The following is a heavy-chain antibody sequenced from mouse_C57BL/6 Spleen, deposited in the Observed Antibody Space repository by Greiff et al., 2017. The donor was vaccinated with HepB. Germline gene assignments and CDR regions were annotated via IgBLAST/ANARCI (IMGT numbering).Heavy chain of an antibody. J-gene: IGHJ3*01. V-gene: IGHV1-15*01. D-gene: IGHD1-1*01. CDR1: GYTFTDYE. CDR2: IDPETGGT. CDR3: TRRSWGYGSSPWFAY. Sequence: QVHVKQSGAELVRPGASVTLSCKASGYTFTDYEMHWVKQTPVHGLEWIGAIDPETGGTAYNQKFKVKAILTADKSSSTAYMELRSLPSEDSAVYYGTRRSWGYGSSPWFAYWGQGTLVTVSA.